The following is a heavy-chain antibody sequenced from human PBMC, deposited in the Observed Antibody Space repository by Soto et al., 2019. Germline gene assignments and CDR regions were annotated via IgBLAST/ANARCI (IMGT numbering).Heavy chain of an antibody. CDR3: ARVYSGSYSDS. D-gene: IGHD1-26*01. CDR1: GASFRSNNR. CDR2: IFHSGST. J-gene: IGHJ4*02. V-gene: IGHV4-4*02. Sequence: PSETLSLTCAVSGASFRSNNRWSWVRQPPGKGLEWIGEIFHSGSTNYNPSLKTRLTISVDKSKNQFSLKLSSVTAADTAVYYCARVYSGSYSDSWGRGTLVTVSS.